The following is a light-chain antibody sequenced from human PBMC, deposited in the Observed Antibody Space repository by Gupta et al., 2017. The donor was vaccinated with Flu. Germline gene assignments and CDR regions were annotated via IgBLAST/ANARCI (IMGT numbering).Light chain of an antibody. J-gene: IGKJ4*01. CDR1: QSVTSSH. CDR3: QQYDYLFLT. V-gene: IGKV3-20*01. Sequence: EIVLTQSPGTLSLSPGEKATLSCRASQSVTSSHLTWYQQKPGQAPRLLIYGASSRATGVPDRFSGSGSGTDFTLTISRLEPEDFAVYYCQQYDYLFLTFGGGTKVEIK. CDR2: GAS.